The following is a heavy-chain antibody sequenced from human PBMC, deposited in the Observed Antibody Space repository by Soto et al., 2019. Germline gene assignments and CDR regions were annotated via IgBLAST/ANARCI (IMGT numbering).Heavy chain of an antibody. V-gene: IGHV3-30*18. D-gene: IGHD6-19*01. CDR1: GFTFSSYG. CDR3: AKDQIAVAADDPY. J-gene: IGHJ4*02. CDR2: ISYDGSNK. Sequence: GGSLRLSCAASGFTFSSYGMHWVRQAPGKGLEWVAVISYDGSNKYYADSVKGRFTISRDNSKNTLYLQMNSLRAEDTAVYYCAKDQIAVAADDPYWGQGTLVTVSS.